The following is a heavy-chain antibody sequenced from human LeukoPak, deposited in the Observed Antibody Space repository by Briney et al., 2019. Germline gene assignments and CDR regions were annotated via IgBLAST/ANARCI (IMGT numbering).Heavy chain of an antibody. CDR3: ARGGLSGGFGGWSDFDY. Sequence: SEILSLTCAVYGGSFSGYYWSWIRQPPGKGLEWIGEINHSGSTNYNPSLKSRVTISVDTSKNQFSLKLSSVTAADTAAYYCARGGLSGGFGGWSDFDYWGQGTLVTVSS. D-gene: IGHD3-10*01. J-gene: IGHJ4*02. CDR1: GGSFSGYY. V-gene: IGHV4-34*01. CDR2: INHSGST.